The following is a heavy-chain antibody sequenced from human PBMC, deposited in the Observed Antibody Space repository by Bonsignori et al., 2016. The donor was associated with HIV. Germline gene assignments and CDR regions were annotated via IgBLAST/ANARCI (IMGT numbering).Heavy chain of an antibody. V-gene: IGHV3-21*06. D-gene: IGHD2-21*01. CDR3: ARDPYCGGDCLSDAFDI. J-gene: IGHJ3*02. CDR2: ISNSASYI. Sequence: VRQAPGKGLEWVSSISNSASYIYYADSVKSRFTISRDNAKNSLYLQMNSLRAEDTAIYYCARDPYCGGDCLSDAFDIWGQGTMVTVSS.